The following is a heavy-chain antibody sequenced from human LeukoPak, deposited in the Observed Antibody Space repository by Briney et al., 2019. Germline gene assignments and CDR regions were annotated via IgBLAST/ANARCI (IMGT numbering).Heavy chain of an antibody. V-gene: IGHV3-21*01. D-gene: IGHD3-3*01. Sequence: GGSLRLSCAASGFTFSSYSMNWVRQAPGKGLEWDSFISSSSTYIYYADSVKGRFTISRDNARNSLYLQMNSLRAEDTAVYYCARTSARDYDFWSGYTNWLDPWGQGTLVTVSS. J-gene: IGHJ5*02. CDR1: GFTFSSYS. CDR2: ISSSSTYI. CDR3: ARTSARDYDFWSGYTNWLDP.